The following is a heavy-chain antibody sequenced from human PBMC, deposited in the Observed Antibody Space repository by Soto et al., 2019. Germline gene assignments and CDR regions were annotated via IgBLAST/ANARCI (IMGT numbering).Heavy chain of an antibody. CDR2: IWYDGTNK. Sequence: QVQLVESGGGVVLPGRSLRLSCAASGFTFTSFGMHWVRQAPGKGLVWVALIWYDGTNKYYADSVKGRFTISRDNSKNTLYLPMNSLRAEDTAVYYCARGLYSSRWYQHFYSYGMDVWGQGTTVSVSS. V-gene: IGHV3-33*01. CDR3: ARGLYSSRWYQHFYSYGMDV. J-gene: IGHJ6*02. D-gene: IGHD6-13*01. CDR1: GFTFTSFG.